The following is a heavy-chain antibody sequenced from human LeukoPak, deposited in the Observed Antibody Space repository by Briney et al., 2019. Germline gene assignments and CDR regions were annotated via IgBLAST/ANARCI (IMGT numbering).Heavy chain of an antibody. CDR2: ISTGGSTI. CDR3: ARAQTYGDSRLLLDY. V-gene: IGHV3-48*03. CDR1: GFTFRSYE. Sequence: QPGGSLRLSCAASGFTFRSYEMNWVRQAPGKGLEWVSYISTGGSTIYYADSVRGRFTIFRDNAKNSQYLQMNSLRVEDTALYYCARAQTYGDSRLLLDYWGQGTLVTVSS. D-gene: IGHD2-21*02. J-gene: IGHJ4*02.